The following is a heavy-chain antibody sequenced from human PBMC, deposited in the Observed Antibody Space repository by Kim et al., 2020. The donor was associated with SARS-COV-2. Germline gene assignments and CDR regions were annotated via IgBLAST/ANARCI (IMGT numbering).Heavy chain of an antibody. Sequence: GGSLRLSCAASGFTFSSYSMNWVRQAPGKGLEWVSSISSSSSYIYYADSVKGRFTISRDNAKNSLYLQMNSLRAEDTAVYYCARGANILLWFGEFIDYWGRGTLVTVSS. CDR2: ISSSSSYI. CDR3: ARGANILLWFGEFIDY. D-gene: IGHD3-10*01. CDR1: GFTFSSYS. J-gene: IGHJ4*02. V-gene: IGHV3-21*01.